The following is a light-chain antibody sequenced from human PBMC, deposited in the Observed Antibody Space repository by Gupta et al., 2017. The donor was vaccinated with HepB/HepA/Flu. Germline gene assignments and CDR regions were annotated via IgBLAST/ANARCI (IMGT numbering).Light chain of an antibody. CDR3: CSYACSSTLV. Sequence: QSALTQPASVSGSPGQSITISCTGTSSDVGSYNLVSWYQQHPGKAPKLMIYEVSKRTSGVSNRFSGSKSGNTASLTISGRQAEDEADYYCCSYACSSTLVFGGGTKLTVL. CDR2: EVS. V-gene: IGLV2-23*02. CDR1: SSDVGSYNL. J-gene: IGLJ2*01.